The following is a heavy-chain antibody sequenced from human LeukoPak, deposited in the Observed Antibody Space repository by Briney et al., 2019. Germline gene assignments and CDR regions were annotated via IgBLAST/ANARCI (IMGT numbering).Heavy chain of an antibody. V-gene: IGHV4-59*11. CDR3: ARSPDSDRLDY. J-gene: IGHJ4*02. CDR2: ILNGGKT. D-gene: IGHD3-22*01. CDR1: GGSISCHY. Sequence: SETLSLTCSVSGGSISCHYWSWIRQPPGKGLEWIGNILNGGKTHYHPSLKSRVTISGDTSKNQFSLKLSSVTAADTAVYYCARSPDSDRLDYWGQGTLVTVSS.